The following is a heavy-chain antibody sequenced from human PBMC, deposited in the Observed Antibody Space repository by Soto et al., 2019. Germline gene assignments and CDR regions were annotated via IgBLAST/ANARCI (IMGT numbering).Heavy chain of an antibody. D-gene: IGHD3-10*01. V-gene: IGHV1-46*01. Sequence: ASLNVYCKGAGYAFTGYYIHWVRHKTGQGLEWMGIINPSGGSTSYAQKLQGRVTMTRDTSTSTVYMELSSLRSEDTAVYYCARDWRYGSGSYAQFGPWGQGTLVTVSS. CDR3: ARDWRYGSGSYAQFGP. J-gene: IGHJ5*02. CDR2: INPSGGST. CDR1: GYAFTGYY.